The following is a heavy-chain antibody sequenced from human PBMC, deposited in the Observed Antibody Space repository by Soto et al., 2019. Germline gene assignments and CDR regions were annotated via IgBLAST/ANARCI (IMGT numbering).Heavy chain of an antibody. Sequence: PSETLSLTCTVSGGSISSCGYYWSWIRQHPGKGLEWIGYIYYSGSTYYNPSLKSRVTISVDTSKNQFSLKLSSVTAADTAVYYCARVWGGAFDIWGQGTMVTVSS. V-gene: IGHV4-31*03. CDR3: ARVWGGAFDI. CDR2: IYYSGST. J-gene: IGHJ3*02. D-gene: IGHD3-10*01. CDR1: GGSISSCGYY.